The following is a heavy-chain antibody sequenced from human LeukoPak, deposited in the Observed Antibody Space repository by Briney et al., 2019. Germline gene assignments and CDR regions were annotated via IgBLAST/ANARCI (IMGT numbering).Heavy chain of an antibody. CDR1: GFSFSSYS. Sequence: GGSLRLSCEASGFSFSSYSMNWVRQAPGKGLEWASSISSTGTDNTYADSVTGRFTISRDNPKNSVFLQMNSLRAEDTAVYFCARQGRSYINPNRGWFDPWGQGTLVIVSS. D-gene: IGHD7-27*01. CDR2: ISSTGTDN. CDR3: ARQGRSYINPNRGWFDP. J-gene: IGHJ5*02. V-gene: IGHV3-21*06.